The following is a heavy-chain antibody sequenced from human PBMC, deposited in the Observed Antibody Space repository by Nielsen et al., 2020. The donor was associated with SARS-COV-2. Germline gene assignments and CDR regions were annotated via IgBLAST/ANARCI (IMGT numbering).Heavy chain of an antibody. Sequence: GGSLRLSCAASGFTFSSYGMHWVRQAPGKGLEWVAVISYDGSNKYYADSVKGRFTTSRDNSKNTLYLQMNSLRAEDTAVYYCAKDYHEELVATDYFDYWGQGTLVTVSS. CDR1: GFTFSSYG. D-gene: IGHD5-12*01. CDR3: AKDYHEELVATDYFDY. J-gene: IGHJ4*02. CDR2: ISYDGSNK. V-gene: IGHV3-30*18.